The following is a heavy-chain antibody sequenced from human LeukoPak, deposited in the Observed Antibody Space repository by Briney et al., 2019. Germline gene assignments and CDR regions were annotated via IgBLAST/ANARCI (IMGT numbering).Heavy chain of an antibody. V-gene: IGHV3-74*01. J-gene: IGHJ4*02. D-gene: IGHD2-2*01. CDR2: ISSDGSST. Sequence: AGGSLRLSCEASGFTFSNYWMHWVRQAPGKGQVWVSRISSDGSSTRYADSVRGRFTISRDNAKNTVDLQMNSLRAEDTAVYYCASLTSTSPDDYWGQGALVTVSS. CDR1: GFTFSNYW. CDR3: ASLTSTSPDDY.